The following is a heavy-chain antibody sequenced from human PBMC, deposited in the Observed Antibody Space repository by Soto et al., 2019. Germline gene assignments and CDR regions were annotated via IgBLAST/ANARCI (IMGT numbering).Heavy chain of an antibody. CDR2: ISGSGDST. CDR3: AKAPQLGGSGWYFDY. CDR1: GFTFSSYT. V-gene: IGHV3-23*01. J-gene: IGHJ4*02. Sequence: GGSLRLSCAASGFTFSSYTMSGVRQAPGKGLEWVSAISGSGDSTYYADSVKGRFTISRDNSKNTLYLQMNSLRAEDTAIYYCAKAPQLGGSGWYFDYWGQGTLVAVSS. D-gene: IGHD6-19*01.